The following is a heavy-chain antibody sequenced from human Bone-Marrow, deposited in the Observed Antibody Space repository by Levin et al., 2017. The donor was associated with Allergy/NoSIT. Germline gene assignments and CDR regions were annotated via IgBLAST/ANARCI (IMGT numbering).Heavy chain of an antibody. CDR1: GDSVSSARTG. V-gene: IGHV6-1*01. J-gene: IGHJ4*02. D-gene: IGHD2-21*02. CDR3: ARGLLRFSFDY. Sequence: SQTLSLTCAISGDSVSSARTGWNWIRQSPSRGLEWLGRTYYRSKWSTSYAVSVKGRIAIDPDTSKNQFSLQLNSVTPEDTAVYYCARGLLRFSFDYWGQGILVTVSS. CDR2: TYYRSKWST.